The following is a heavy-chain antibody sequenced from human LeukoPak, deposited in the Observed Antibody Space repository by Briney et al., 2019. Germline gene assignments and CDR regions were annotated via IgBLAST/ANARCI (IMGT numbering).Heavy chain of an antibody. V-gene: IGHV4-59*02. CDR1: GGSVSSHY. Sequence: SETLSLTCTVSGGSVSSHYWSWIRQPPGKGLEWIGYIYYSGSTNYNPSLKSRVTISVDTSKNQFSLKPSSVTAADTAVYYCARDQGPLEIRPDYYYMDVWGKGTTVTVSS. D-gene: IGHD1-7*01. CDR3: ARDQGPLEIRPDYYYMDV. J-gene: IGHJ6*03. CDR2: IYYSGST.